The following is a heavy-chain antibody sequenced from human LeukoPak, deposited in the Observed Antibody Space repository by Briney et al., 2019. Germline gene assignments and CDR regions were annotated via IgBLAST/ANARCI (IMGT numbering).Heavy chain of an antibody. CDR1: GCSISSYY. V-gene: IGHV4-4*07. Sequence: SETLSLTCTVSGCSISSYYWSWIRHPAGKGLEWIGRIYTSGSTNYNPSLKSRVTMSVDTYKNQFSLKLSSVTAADTAVYYCAGTGYYYDSSGYFYWGQGALVTVSS. CDR3: AGTGYYYDSSGYFY. J-gene: IGHJ4*02. CDR2: IYTSGST. D-gene: IGHD3-22*01.